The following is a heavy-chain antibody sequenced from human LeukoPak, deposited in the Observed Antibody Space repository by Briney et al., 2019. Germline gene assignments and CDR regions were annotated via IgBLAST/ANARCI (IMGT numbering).Heavy chain of an antibody. V-gene: IGHV4-59*01. CDR3: ASNTGTVFDY. Sequence: PSETLSLTCTVSGDFITAYYWSWIRQPPGKGLEWPGYVYYTGSTEYNPSLRSRVTMSLEMSKHQFSLNLTSVTAADTAVYYCASNTGTVFDYWGQGALVTVSS. D-gene: IGHD7-27*01. CDR1: GDFITAYY. CDR2: VYYTGST. J-gene: IGHJ4*02.